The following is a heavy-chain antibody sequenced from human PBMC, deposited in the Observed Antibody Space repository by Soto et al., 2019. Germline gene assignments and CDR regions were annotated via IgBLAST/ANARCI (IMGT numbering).Heavy chain of an antibody. Sequence: GSLRLTCAASGLSLSSYSMRWVRQAPGTGLEWVAVISYDGRAKYYPDSVKGRFTISRDNSNNTLYLRMNSLRAEDTAVYYWARSAGGSYPQYDYWGQGTLVTVSS. CDR2: ISYDGRAK. CDR1: GLSLSSYS. CDR3: ARSAGGSYPQYDY. D-gene: IGHD1-26*01. V-gene: IGHV3-30*14. J-gene: IGHJ4*02.